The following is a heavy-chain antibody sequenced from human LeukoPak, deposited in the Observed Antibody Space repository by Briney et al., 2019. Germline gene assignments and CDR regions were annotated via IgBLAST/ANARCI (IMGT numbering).Heavy chain of an antibody. CDR3: ARVGVLAARSAIAI. J-gene: IGHJ3*02. CDR1: GFQYKYFW. D-gene: IGHD6-6*01. Sequence: PGGPVRLLRGLWGFQYKYFWMIGPGQAPGKAVEYWSAISSNGGTTYYANSVKGRFTNSRDNSKNTLYLQMGSLRAEDMAVYYCARVGVLAARSAIAIWGQGTMVTVSS. CDR2: ISSNGGTT. V-gene: IGHV3-64*01.